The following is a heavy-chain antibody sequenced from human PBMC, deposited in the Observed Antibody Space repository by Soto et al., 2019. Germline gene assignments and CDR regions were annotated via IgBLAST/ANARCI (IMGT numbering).Heavy chain of an antibody. Sequence: EVQLVESGGGLVKPGGSLRLSCAASGFTFSNAWMSWVRQAPGKGLEWGGRIKSKTDGGTTDYAAPVKGRFTISRDDSKNTLYLQMNSLKTEDTAVYYCTTEGDFDYGDYLLGYWGQGTLVTVSS. CDR3: TTEGDFDYGDYLLGY. CDR1: GFTFSNAW. J-gene: IGHJ4*02. V-gene: IGHV3-15*01. CDR2: IKSKTDGGTT. D-gene: IGHD4-17*01.